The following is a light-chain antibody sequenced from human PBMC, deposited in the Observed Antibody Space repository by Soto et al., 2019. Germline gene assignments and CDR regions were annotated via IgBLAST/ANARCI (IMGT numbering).Light chain of an antibody. CDR3: QQSYSAPYT. V-gene: IGKV1-39*01. CDR1: ESIGSH. Sequence: DIQMTQSPSSLSASVGDRVSIPCRGSESIGSHLNWYQQKPGEAPKLLIYGASDLQSGVPSRFSGSGSGTEFTLTIRGVRPDDFATSYCQQSYSAPYTFGPGTKLEMK. CDR2: GAS. J-gene: IGKJ2*01.